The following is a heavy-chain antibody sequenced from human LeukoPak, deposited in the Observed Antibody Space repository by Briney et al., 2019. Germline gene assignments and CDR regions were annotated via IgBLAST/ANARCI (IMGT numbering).Heavy chain of an antibody. J-gene: IGHJ4*02. V-gene: IGHV3-30*03. CDR3: ASGRYYDFWSPFDY. CDR2: ISYDGSNK. D-gene: IGHD3-3*01. CDR1: GFTFSSYG. Sequence: PGRSLRLSCAASGFTFSSYGMHWVRQAPGKGLEWVAVISYDGSNKYYADSVKGRFTISRDNSKNTLYLQMNSLRAEDTAVYYCASGRYYDFWSPFDYWGQGTLVTVSS.